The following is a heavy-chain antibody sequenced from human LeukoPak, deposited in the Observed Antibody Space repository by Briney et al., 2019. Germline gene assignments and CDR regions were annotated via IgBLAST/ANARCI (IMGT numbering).Heavy chain of an antibody. V-gene: IGHV3-21*01. Sequence: GGSLRLSCAASGFTFSSYSMNWVRQAPGKGLEWVSSISSSSSYIYYADSVKGRFTISRDNAKNSLYLQMNSLRAEDTAVYYCARDSRGSAWGFDPWGQGTLVTVSS. CDR1: GFTFSSYS. J-gene: IGHJ5*02. CDR3: ARDSRGSAWGFDP. CDR2: ISSSSSYI. D-gene: IGHD3-10*01.